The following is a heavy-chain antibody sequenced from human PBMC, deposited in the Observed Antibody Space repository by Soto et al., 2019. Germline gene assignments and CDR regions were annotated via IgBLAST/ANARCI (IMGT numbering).Heavy chain of an antibody. CDR2: FDPEDGET. CDR1: GYTLTELS. CDR3: ATGGLVGANQSSHYYYGMDV. D-gene: IGHD1-26*01. Sequence: ASVKVSCKVSGYTLTELSMHWVRQAPGKGLEWMGGFDPEDGETIYAQKFQGRVTMTEDTSTDTAYMELSSLRSEDTAVYYCATGGLVGANQSSHYYYGMDVWGQGTTVTVPS. V-gene: IGHV1-24*01. J-gene: IGHJ6*02.